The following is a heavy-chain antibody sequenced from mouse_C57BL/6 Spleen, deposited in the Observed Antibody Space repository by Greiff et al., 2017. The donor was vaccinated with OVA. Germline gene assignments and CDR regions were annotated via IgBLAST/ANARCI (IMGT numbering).Heavy chain of an antibody. CDR2: INPSSGYT. J-gene: IGHJ4*01. D-gene: IGHD1-1*01. V-gene: IGHV1-7*01. CDR3: ARATTVVPMAMDY. CDR1: GYTFTSYW. Sequence: VQLQQSGAELAKPGASVKLSCKASGYTFTSYWMHWVKQRPGPGLEWIGYINPSSGYTTFNQKFKDKATFTADKSSSTAYMQLSSLTYEDSAVYYCARATTVVPMAMDYWGQGTSVTVSS.